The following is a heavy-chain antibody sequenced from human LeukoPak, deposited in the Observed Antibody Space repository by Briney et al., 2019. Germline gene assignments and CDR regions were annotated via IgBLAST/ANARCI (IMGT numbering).Heavy chain of an antibody. V-gene: IGHV3-30*18. D-gene: IGHD3-16*01. CDR2: ISYDGSNK. CDR3: AKERSHLINYFDY. Sequence: AGRSLRLSCAASGFTFSSYGMHWVRQAPGKGLEWVAVISYDGSNKYYADSVKGRFTISRDNSKNTLYLQINSLRAEDTAVYYCAKERSHLINYFDYWGQGTLVTVSS. CDR1: GFTFSSYG. J-gene: IGHJ4*02.